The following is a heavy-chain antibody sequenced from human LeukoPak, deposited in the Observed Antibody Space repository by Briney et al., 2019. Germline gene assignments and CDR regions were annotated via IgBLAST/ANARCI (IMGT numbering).Heavy chain of an antibody. CDR2: INHSGST. V-gene: IGHV4-34*01. CDR3: ARGLWIQLSFQH. J-gene: IGHJ1*01. D-gene: IGHD5-18*01. Sequence: SETLSLTCAVYGGSFSGYYWSWIRQPPGKGLEWIGEINHSGSTDYNPSLKSRVTISVDTSKNQFSLKLSSVTAADTAVYYCARGLWIQLSFQHWGQGTLVTVSS. CDR1: GGSFSGYY.